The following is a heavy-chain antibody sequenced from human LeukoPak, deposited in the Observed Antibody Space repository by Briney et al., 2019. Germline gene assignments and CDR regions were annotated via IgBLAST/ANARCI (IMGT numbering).Heavy chain of an antibody. D-gene: IGHD3-16*01. CDR1: GYTFSNYG. CDR2: SSNYIGGT. J-gene: IGHJ5*02. Sequence: ASVKFSCKASGYTFSNYGVSWVGQATGQGPDWGGWSSNYIGGTNSAPKLQSRVTMTTDTSTITASMQLRSLRSDDTAVYYCVRENGGVWFDNWGQGTLVTVSS. CDR3: VRENGGVWFDN. V-gene: IGHV1-18*04.